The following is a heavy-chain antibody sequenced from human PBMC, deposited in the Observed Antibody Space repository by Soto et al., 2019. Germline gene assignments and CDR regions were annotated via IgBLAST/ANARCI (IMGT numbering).Heavy chain of an antibody. CDR1: GFAFSAYY. J-gene: IGHJ4*02. CDR3: TRSDYDTSGYTDY. D-gene: IGHD3-22*01. V-gene: IGHV3-11*01. Sequence: QVHLVESGGGLVKPGGSLRLSCAASGFAFSAYYMSWIRQAAGKGLEWLSYISESGTTIYYADSVKGRFTISRDNAKKSLYLQMNSLRAEDTAVYYCTRSDYDTSGYTDYWGQGTLVTVSS. CDR2: ISESGTTI.